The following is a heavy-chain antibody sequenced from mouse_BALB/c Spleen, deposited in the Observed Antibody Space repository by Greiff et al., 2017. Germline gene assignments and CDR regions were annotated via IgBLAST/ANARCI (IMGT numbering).Heavy chain of an antibody. J-gene: IGHJ4*01. CDR1: GFSLTSYG. CDR3: SRGACWYYAMDY. Sequence: QVQLKESGPGLVAPSQSLSLTCTVSGFSLTSYGVHWVRQPPGKGLEWVGVIWTGGSTNYNSALMSRLSISKRDSKNQVFLQMNSLQTDDTAMYYWSRGACWYYAMDYWGQGTSVTVSS. V-gene: IGHV2-9*02. CDR2: IWTGGST.